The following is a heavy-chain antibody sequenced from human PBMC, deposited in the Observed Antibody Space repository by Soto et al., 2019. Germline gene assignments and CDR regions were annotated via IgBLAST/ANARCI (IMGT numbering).Heavy chain of an antibody. CDR3: ARERSYGRDY. V-gene: IGHV1-8*01. J-gene: IGHJ4*02. CDR2: MNPNSGNT. Sequence: QVQLVQSGAEVKKPGASVKVSCKASGYTFTSYDINWVRQATGQGIEWMGWMNPNSGNTVYAQKCQGSVTMTRNTSISTAYVELSSLSSEDTAVYDCARERSYGRDYWGQGTLVTVSS. D-gene: IGHD5-18*01. CDR1: GYTFTSYD.